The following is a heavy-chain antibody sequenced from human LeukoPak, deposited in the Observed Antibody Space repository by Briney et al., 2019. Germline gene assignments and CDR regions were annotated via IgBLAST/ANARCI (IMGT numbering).Heavy chain of an antibody. CDR1: EFTFSNYG. Sequence: PGGSLRLSCAASEFTFSNYGMNWVRQAPGKGLEWVSYIRSNDGTTHYADSVKGRFTISRDNAKNSLSLQMTSLRADDTAVYYCVRGQTSLDNWFDPWGQGTLVIVSS. J-gene: IGHJ5*02. CDR3: VRGQTSLDNWFDP. CDR2: IRSNDGTT. V-gene: IGHV3-48*01.